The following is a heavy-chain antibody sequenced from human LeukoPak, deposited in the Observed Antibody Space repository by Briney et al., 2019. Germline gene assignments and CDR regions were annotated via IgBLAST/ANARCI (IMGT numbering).Heavy chain of an antibody. CDR3: AREVYSYGYVDY. CDR1: GGSISSSSYY. D-gene: IGHD5-18*01. Sequence: SETLSLTCTVSGGSISSSSYYWGWIRQPPGKGLEWIGSIYYSGSTNYNPSLKSRVTISVDKSKNQFSLKLSSVTAADTAVYYCAREVYSYGYVDYWGQGTLVTVSS. J-gene: IGHJ4*02. V-gene: IGHV4-39*07. CDR2: IYYSGST.